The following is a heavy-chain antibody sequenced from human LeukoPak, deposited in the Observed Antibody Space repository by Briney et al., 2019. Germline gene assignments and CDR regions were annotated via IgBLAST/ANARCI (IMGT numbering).Heavy chain of an antibody. CDR1: AFTFSRYW. CDR3: ASYLTSIPSGMDV. CDR2: ISTDGSTT. Sequence: GGSLRLSCAASAFTFSRYWMHWLRQAPGKGLVWVSRISTDGSTTTYADSVKGRFTISRDNGKNTLYLQMNSLIAEDTAVYYCASYLTSIPSGMDVWGQGTTVTVSS. D-gene: IGHD2/OR15-2a*01. J-gene: IGHJ6*02. V-gene: IGHV3-74*01.